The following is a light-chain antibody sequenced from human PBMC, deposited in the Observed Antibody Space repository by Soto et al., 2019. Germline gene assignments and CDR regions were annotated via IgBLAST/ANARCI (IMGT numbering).Light chain of an antibody. CDR3: SSYTDVVTLEV. Sequence: QSVLTQPASVSGSLGQSITISCTGTSADFGGQNYVSWYQQHPGRAPKLILYEVSNRPSGVSNRFSGSKSGNTASPTISGLQAEDVADYYCSSYTDVVTLEVFGPGTKVTVL. CDR2: EVS. V-gene: IGLV2-14*01. J-gene: IGLJ1*01. CDR1: SADFGGQNY.